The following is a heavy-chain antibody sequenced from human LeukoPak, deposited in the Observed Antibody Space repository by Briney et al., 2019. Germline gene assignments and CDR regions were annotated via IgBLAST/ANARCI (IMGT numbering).Heavy chain of an antibody. D-gene: IGHD6-13*01. Sequence: ASVKVSCKASGYTFTGYYMHWVRQAPGQGLEWMGWINPNSGGTNYAQKFQGRVTITADESTSTAYMELSSLRSEDTAVYYCASDSSSFVFDYWGQGTLVTVSS. CDR2: INPNSGGT. J-gene: IGHJ4*02. V-gene: IGHV1-2*02. CDR3: ASDSSSFVFDY. CDR1: GYTFTGYY.